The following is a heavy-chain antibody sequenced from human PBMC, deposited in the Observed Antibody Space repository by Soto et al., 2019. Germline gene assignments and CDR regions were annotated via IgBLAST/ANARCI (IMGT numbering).Heavy chain of an antibody. J-gene: IGHJ5*02. D-gene: IGHD2-21*01. Sequence: QVQLVQSGAEVKKPGASVKVSCKASGYTFTSYAMHWVRQAPGQRLEWMGWINAGNGNTKYSQKFQGRVTITRDTSASTAYMELSSLRSEDTAVYYCARGFRCGDEDWFDPWGQGTLVTVSS. CDR1: GYTFTSYA. V-gene: IGHV1-3*01. CDR3: ARGFRCGDEDWFDP. CDR2: INAGNGNT.